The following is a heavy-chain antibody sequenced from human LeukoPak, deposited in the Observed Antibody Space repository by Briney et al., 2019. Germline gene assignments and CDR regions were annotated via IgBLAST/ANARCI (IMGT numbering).Heavy chain of an antibody. V-gene: IGHV4-34*01. J-gene: IGHJ5*02. D-gene: IGHD3-22*01. CDR3: ARSHYYDSSGSKNNWFDP. CDR1: GGSFSGYY. CDR2: IKHSGST. Sequence: PSETLSLTCAVYGGSFSGYYWSWLRQPPGKGLEWIGEIKHSGSTNSNPSLKSRVTISVDTSKNQFSLKLSSVTAADTALYYCARSHYYDSSGSKNNWFDPWGQGTLVTVSS.